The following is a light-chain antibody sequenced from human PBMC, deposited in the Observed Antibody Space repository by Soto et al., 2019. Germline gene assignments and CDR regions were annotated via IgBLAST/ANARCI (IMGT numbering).Light chain of an antibody. CDR1: SSDVGAYKY. J-gene: IGLJ1*01. Sequence: QSVLTQPASVSGSPGQSITISCTGTSSDVGAYKYVSWYQQHPGKAPKVMIYEVSNRPSGVSNRFSGTKSGNTASLTISGLQAEDDADYFCSSYSSSSTLFVFGSGTKVTAL. CDR3: SSYSSSSTLFV. CDR2: EVS. V-gene: IGLV2-14*01.